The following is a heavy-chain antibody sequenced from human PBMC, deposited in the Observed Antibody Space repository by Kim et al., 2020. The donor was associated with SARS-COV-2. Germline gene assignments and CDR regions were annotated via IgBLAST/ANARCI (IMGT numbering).Heavy chain of an antibody. J-gene: IGHJ5*02. CDR3: VGERRRTMVRGELAS. Sequence: GGSLRLSCVTSGFSFSDFGFHWVRQAPGKGLEWLAVTWYDGRNKFYADSVNGRFFISRDNSKNTVYLQMDSLGFVDSGIYYCVGERRRTMVRGELASWGQGTLVTVSS. D-gene: IGHD3-10*01. V-gene: IGHV3-33*01. CDR2: TWYDGRNK. CDR1: GFSFSDFG.